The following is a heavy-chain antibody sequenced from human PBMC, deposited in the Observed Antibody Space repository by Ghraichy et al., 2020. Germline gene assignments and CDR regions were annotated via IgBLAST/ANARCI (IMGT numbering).Heavy chain of an antibody. Sequence: SGPTLVKPTQTLTLTCTFSGFSLSTREVSVGWIRQPPGKALEWLALISGNDDKRYRPSLKSRLTITKDTSKNQVVLTMTNMDPVDTGTYFCAHSRTYVVWSGYGGFDPWGQGTPVTVSS. V-gene: IGHV2-5*01. CDR3: AHSRTYVVWSGYGGFDP. CDR2: ISGNDDK. D-gene: IGHD3-3*01. CDR1: GFSLSTREVS. J-gene: IGHJ5*02.